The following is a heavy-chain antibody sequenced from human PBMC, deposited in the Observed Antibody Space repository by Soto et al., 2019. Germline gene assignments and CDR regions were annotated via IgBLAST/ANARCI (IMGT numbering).Heavy chain of an antibody. CDR2: ISYDGSNK. Sequence: RLACTASGFSFSSYSLHWVRQTPGKGLEWVAVISYDGSNKYYADSVKGRFTVSRDSPKNTLFLQMNSLKPEDTAVYYCARAPPRGIAAPGTWGSGMDVWGQGTTVTVSS. D-gene: IGHD6-13*01. J-gene: IGHJ6*02. CDR3: ARAPPRGIAAPGTWGSGMDV. V-gene: IGHV3-30-3*01. CDR1: GFSFSSYS.